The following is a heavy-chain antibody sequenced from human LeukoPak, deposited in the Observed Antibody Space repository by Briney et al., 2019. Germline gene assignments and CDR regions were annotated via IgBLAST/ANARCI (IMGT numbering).Heavy chain of an antibody. J-gene: IGHJ4*02. D-gene: IGHD2/OR15-2a*01. CDR1: GLIFRNYA. V-gene: IGHV3-21*01. CDR3: ARDKVSVIPALDY. CDR2: INSRSNYI. Sequence: GGSLRLSCTASGLIFRNYAMTWVRQAPRKGLEWVSSINSRSNYIYYADSVKGRFTISRDNAKESLYLQMNSLRAEDTALYFCARDKVSVIPALDYWGQGTLVIVSS.